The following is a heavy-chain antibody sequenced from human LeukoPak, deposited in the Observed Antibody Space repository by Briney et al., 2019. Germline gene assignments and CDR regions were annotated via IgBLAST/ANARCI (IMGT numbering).Heavy chain of an antibody. Sequence: PSETLSLTCTVSGGSISSYYWSWIRQPPGKGLEWIGEINHSGSTNYNPSLKSRVTISVDTSKNQFSLKLSSVTAADTAVYYCASQDDSSGYLYWGQGTLVTVSS. J-gene: IGHJ4*02. D-gene: IGHD3-22*01. CDR2: INHSGST. CDR3: ASQDDSSGYLY. CDR1: GGSISSYY. V-gene: IGHV4-34*01.